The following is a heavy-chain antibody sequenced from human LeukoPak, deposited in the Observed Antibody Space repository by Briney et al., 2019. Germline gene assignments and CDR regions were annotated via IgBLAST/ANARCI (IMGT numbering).Heavy chain of an antibody. V-gene: IGHV3-23*01. J-gene: IGHJ4*02. Sequence: GGSLRLSCAASGFTFSSYAMSWVRQAPGKGLEWVSGISTSGGSTSSAYSVKGRFTASRDNPRNTLYMQMNSLRAEDTAIYYCAIMHPYYHGSGYWVQWGQGTLVTVSS. CDR3: AIMHPYYHGSGYWVQ. D-gene: IGHD3-22*01. CDR2: ISTSGGST. CDR1: GFTFSSYA.